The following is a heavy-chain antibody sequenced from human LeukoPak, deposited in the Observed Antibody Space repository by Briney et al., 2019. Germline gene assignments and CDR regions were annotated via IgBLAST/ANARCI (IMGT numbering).Heavy chain of an antibody. J-gene: IGHJ4*02. Sequence: SVKVSCKASGGTFSSYAISWVRQAPGQGLEWMGRIIPILGIANYAQKFQGRVTITADKSTSTAYMELSSLRSEDTAVYYCARGHYCSSTSCYGDYWGQGTLVTVSS. D-gene: IGHD2-2*01. CDR1: GGTFSSYA. V-gene: IGHV1-69*04. CDR3: ARGHYCSSTSCYGDY. CDR2: IIPILGIA.